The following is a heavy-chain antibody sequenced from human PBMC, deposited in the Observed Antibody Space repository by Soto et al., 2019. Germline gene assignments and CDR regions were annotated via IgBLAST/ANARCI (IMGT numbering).Heavy chain of an antibody. CDR3: AKDNKVAATWYYYGMDV. D-gene: IGHD2-15*01. V-gene: IGHV3-23*01. Sequence: SGGSLRLSCAASGFTFSSYAMSWVRQAPGKGLEWVSAISGSGGSTYYADSVKGRFTISRDNSKNTLYLQMNSLRAEDTAVYYCAKDNKVAATWYYYGMDVWGQGTTVTVSS. J-gene: IGHJ6*02. CDR2: ISGSGGST. CDR1: GFTFSSYA.